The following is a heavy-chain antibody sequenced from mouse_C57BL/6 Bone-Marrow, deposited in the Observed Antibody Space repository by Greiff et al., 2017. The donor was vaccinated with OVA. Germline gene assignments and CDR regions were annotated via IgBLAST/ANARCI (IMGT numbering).Heavy chain of an antibody. J-gene: IGHJ2*01. Sequence: EVQLVESGPGLVKPSQSLSLTCPVTGYSITSGYYWNWIRQFPGNKLEWMGYISYDGSNNYNPSFKNLISITRDTSKNQFFLKLNSVTTEDTATYYCARGDGYWGQGTTLTVSS. CDR1: GYSITSGYY. CDR3: ARGDGY. D-gene: IGHD2-3*01. CDR2: ISYDGSN. V-gene: IGHV3-6*01.